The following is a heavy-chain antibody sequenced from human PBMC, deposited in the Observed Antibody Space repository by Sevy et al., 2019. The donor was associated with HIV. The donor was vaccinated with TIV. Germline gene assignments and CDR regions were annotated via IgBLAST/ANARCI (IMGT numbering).Heavy chain of an antibody. CDR2: ISYDGSNK. CDR1: GFSFSYYG. Sequence: GGSLRLSCIGSGFSFSYYGIHWVRQSPGKGLEWVAVISYDGSNKYYADSVKGRFTISRDNSKNTLYLQMNSLRAEDTAVYYCAKDANRLWFGETGHFDYWGQGTLVTVSS. D-gene: IGHD3-10*01. CDR3: AKDANRLWFGETGHFDY. J-gene: IGHJ4*02. V-gene: IGHV3-30*18.